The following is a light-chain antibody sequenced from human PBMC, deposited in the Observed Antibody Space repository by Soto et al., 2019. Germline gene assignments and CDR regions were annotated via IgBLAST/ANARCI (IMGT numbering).Light chain of an antibody. CDR2: DAS. CDR3: QQRSNWPRELT. CDR1: QSVSSY. J-gene: IGKJ4*01. Sequence: EIVLTQSPATLSLSPGERATLSCRASQSVSSYLAWYQQKPGQAPRLLIYDASNRATGIPVRFSGSGSGTDLTLTISSLEPEDFAVYYCQQRSNWPRELTFGGGTKVEIK. V-gene: IGKV3-11*01.